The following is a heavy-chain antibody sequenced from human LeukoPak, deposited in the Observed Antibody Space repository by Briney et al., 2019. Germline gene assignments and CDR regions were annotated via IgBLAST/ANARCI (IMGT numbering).Heavy chain of an antibody. V-gene: IGHV4-59*01. CDR2: IYYSGST. J-gene: IGHJ6*02. Sequence: SETLSLTCTVSGGSISSYYWSWIRQPPGKGLEWIGYIYYSGSTNYNPSLKSRVTISVDTSKNQFSLKLSSVTAADTAVYYCARDKSIAGGMDVWGQGTTVTVSS. D-gene: IGHD2/OR15-2a*01. CDR1: GGSISSYY. CDR3: ARDKSIAGGMDV.